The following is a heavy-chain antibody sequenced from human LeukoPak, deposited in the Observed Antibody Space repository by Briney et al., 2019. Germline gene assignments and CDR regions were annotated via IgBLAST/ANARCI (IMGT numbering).Heavy chain of an antibody. CDR3: ARGYRDSSGWYKTSFFDY. D-gene: IGHD6-19*01. J-gene: IGHJ4*02. CDR1: GYTFTSYD. Sequence: ASVKVSCNASGYTFTSYDINWVRQATGQGLEWMGWMNPNSGNTGYAQKFQGRVTMTGNTSISTAYMELGSLRSEDTAVYYCARGYRDSSGWYKTSFFDYWGQGTLVTVSS. CDR2: MNPNSGNT. V-gene: IGHV1-8*01.